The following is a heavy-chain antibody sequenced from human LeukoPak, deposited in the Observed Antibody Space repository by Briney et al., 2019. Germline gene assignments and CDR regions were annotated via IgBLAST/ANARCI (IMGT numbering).Heavy chain of an antibody. CDR2: ISWNSGSI. V-gene: IGHV3-9*01. J-gene: IGHJ4*02. D-gene: IGHD1-26*01. CDR3: AKDIGRWELSETVFDY. Sequence: PGRSLRLSCAASGFTFDDYAMHWVRQAPGKGLEWVSGISWNSGSIGYADSVKGRFTISRDNAKNSLYLQMSSLRAEDTALYYCAKDIGRWELSETVFDYWGQGTLVTVSS. CDR1: GFTFDDYA.